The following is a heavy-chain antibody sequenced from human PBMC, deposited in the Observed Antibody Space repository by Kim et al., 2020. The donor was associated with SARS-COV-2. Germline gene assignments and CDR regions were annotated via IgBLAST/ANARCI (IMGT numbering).Heavy chain of an antibody. V-gene: IGHV3-9*01. J-gene: IGHJ3*02. CDR3: AKDIRARGSSSWPYAFDI. Sequence: GGSLRLSCAASGFTFDDYAMHWVRQAPGKGLEWVSGISWNSGSIGYADSVKGRFTISRDNAKNSLYLQMNSLRAEDTALYYCAKDIRARGSSSWPYAFDIWGQGTMVTVSS. CDR1: GFTFDDYA. CDR2: ISWNSGSI. D-gene: IGHD6-13*01.